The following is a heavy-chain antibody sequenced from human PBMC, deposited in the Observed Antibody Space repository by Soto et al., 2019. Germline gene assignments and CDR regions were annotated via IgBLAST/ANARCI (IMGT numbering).Heavy chain of an antibody. CDR1: GFTFSTYA. CDR3: AHWYSGSPPYFHH. CDR2: IGESGTNT. V-gene: IGHV3-23*01. Sequence: EVQLLESGGGLVQPGGSLRLSCADSGFTFSTYAMSWVRQAPGKGLEWVSTIGESGTNTYYADSVKGRFTISRDNSNNTLYPQMISLRPEDTGLYYCAHWYSGSPPYFHHWGQGTLVTVSS. D-gene: IGHD1-26*01. J-gene: IGHJ1*01.